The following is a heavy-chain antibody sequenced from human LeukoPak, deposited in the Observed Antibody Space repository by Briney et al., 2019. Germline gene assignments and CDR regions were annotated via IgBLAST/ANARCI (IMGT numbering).Heavy chain of an antibody. Sequence: SETLSLTCTVSGGSVSSSGYYWAWIRQPPGKGLEWIGTIYYSGSTYYNPSLKSRVTISVDKSKNQFSLKLSSVTAADTAVYYCARLSYYDSRAPFDYWGQGTLVTVSS. J-gene: IGHJ4*02. CDR2: IYYSGST. V-gene: IGHV4-39*07. D-gene: IGHD3-22*01. CDR3: ARLSYYDSRAPFDY. CDR1: GGSVSSSGYY.